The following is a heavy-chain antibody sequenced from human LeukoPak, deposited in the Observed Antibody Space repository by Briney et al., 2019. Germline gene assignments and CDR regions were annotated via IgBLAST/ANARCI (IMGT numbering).Heavy chain of an antibody. CDR1: GGSISSSSYY. CDR3: ATSGWYLLPGVY. Sequence: SETLSLTGTVSGGSISSSSYYWGWIRQPPGKGLEWIGSIYYSGSTYYNPSLESRVTISVDTSKNQFSLKLSSVTAADTAVYYCATSGWYLLPGVYWGQGTLVTVSS. V-gene: IGHV4-39*01. CDR2: IYYSGST. J-gene: IGHJ4*02. D-gene: IGHD6-19*01.